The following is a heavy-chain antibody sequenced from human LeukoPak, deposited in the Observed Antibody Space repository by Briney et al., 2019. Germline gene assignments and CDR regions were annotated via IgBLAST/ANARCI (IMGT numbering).Heavy chain of an antibody. J-gene: IGHJ4*02. CDR3: VRSYDWVFDY. Sequence: SQTLSLTCTISGDSVSRHDLTWDWVRQSPSRGLEWLGRTFYRSKWYNDYAVSVKSRITVSPDTSKNQFSLHLNSVTPEDTAVYYCVRSYDWVFDYWGQGTRVTVSS. CDR2: TFYRSKWYN. V-gene: IGHV6-1*01. D-gene: IGHD1-1*01. CDR1: GDSVSRHDLT.